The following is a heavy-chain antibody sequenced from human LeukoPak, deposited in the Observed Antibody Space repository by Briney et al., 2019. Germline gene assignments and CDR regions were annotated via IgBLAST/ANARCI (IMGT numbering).Heavy chain of an antibody. CDR2: ISSSSSYI. V-gene: IGHV3-21*01. CDR3: ARGSDYGDYPPDY. J-gene: IGHJ4*02. Sequence: GGSLRLSXAASGFTFSSYSMNWVRQAPGKGLEWVSSISSSSSYIYYADSVKGRFTISRDNAKNSLYLQMNSLRAEDTAVYYCARGSDYGDYPPDYWGQGTLVTVSS. D-gene: IGHD4-17*01. CDR1: GFTFSSYS.